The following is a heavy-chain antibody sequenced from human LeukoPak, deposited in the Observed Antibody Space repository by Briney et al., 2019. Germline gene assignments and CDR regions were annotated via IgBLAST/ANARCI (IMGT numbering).Heavy chain of an antibody. Sequence: GGSLRLSCAASGFTFSSYWMSWVRQAPGKGLEWVANIKQDGSEKYYVDSVKGRFTISRDNAKNSLYLQMNSLRAEDTAVYYCAREPYRGGGGAFDIWGQGTMVTVSS. J-gene: IGHJ3*02. CDR3: AREPYRGGGGAFDI. CDR1: GFTFSSYW. V-gene: IGHV3-7*01. D-gene: IGHD2-2*02. CDR2: IKQDGSEK.